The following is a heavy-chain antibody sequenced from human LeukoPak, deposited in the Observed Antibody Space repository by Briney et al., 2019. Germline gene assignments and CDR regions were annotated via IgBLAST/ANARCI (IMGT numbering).Heavy chain of an antibody. J-gene: IGHJ3*02. Sequence: GGSLRLSCAVSGFTFSSYSMNWVRQAPGKGLEWVSYINSGSDTIYYADSVKGRFTISRDNSKNTLYLQMNSLRAEDTAVYYCAKKPAAYAFDIWGQGTMVTVSS. CDR2: INSGSDTI. D-gene: IGHD2-2*01. V-gene: IGHV3-48*01. CDR3: AKKPAAYAFDI. CDR1: GFTFSSYS.